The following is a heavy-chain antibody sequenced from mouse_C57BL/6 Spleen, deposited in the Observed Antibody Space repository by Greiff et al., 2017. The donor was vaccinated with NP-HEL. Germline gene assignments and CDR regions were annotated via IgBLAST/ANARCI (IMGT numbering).Heavy chain of an antibody. J-gene: IGHJ1*03. CDR2: IYPGDGDT. CDR1: GYAFSSSW. CDR3: ADYGYDGGYFDV. Sequence: QVQLQQSGPELVKPGASVKISCKASGYAFSSSWMNWVKQRPGKGLEWIGRIYPGDGDTNYNGKFKGKATLTADKSSSTAYMQLSSLTSEDSAVYFCADYGYDGGYFDVWGTGTTVTVSS. V-gene: IGHV1-82*01. D-gene: IGHD2-2*01.